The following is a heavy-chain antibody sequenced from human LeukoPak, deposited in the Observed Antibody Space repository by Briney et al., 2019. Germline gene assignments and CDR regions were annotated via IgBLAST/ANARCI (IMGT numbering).Heavy chain of an antibody. D-gene: IGHD3-22*01. CDR2: ISAYNGDT. J-gene: IGHJ4*02. CDR3: ARDRRNYYDSRGQFDY. CDR1: GYTFTSYG. V-gene: IGHV1-18*01. Sequence: ASVKVSCKASGYTFTSYGISWVRQAPGQGLEWMGWISAYNGDTNYAQKLRGRVTMTTDTSTSTAYMELRSLRSDDTAVYYCARDRRNYYDSRGQFDYWGQGTLVTVSS.